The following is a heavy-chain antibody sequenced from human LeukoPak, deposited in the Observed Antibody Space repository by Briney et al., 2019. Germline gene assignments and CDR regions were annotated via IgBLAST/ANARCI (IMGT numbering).Heavy chain of an antibody. CDR3: ARGGGSGYSDY. J-gene: IGHJ4*02. D-gene: IGHD5-12*01. V-gene: IGHV3-48*03. CDR1: GFTFSSHE. CDR2: ISSSGSTI. Sequence: PGGSLRLSCAASGFTFSSHEMNWVRQAPGKGLEWVSYISSSGSTIYYADSVKGRFTISRDNAKNSLYLQMNSLRAEDTAVYYCARGGGSGYSDYWGQGTLVTVSS.